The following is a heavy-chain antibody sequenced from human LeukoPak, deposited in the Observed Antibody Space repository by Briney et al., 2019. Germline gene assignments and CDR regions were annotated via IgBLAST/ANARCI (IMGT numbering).Heavy chain of an antibody. V-gene: IGHV3-23*01. CDR2: ISGSGGST. CDR3: AKSSGYYYGGPVYYFDY. Sequence: GGSLRLSCAASGFTFSSYAMSWVRQAPGKGLEWVSAISGSGGSTYYADSVKGRFTISRDNSKNTLYLQKNSLRAEDTAVYYCAKSSGYYYGGPVYYFDYWGQGTLVTVSS. J-gene: IGHJ4*02. D-gene: IGHD3-22*01. CDR1: GFTFSSYA.